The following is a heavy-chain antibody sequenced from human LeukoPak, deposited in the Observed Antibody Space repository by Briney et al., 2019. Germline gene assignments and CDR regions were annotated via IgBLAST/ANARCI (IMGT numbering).Heavy chain of an antibody. CDR3: TRGSIAYYYMDV. J-gene: IGHJ6*03. CDR1: GGSIGDYY. CDR2: IYTSGSS. D-gene: IGHD3-22*01. V-gene: IGHV4-4*07. Sequence: SETLSLTCTVSGGSIGDYYWSWIRQPAGKGLEWIGRIYTSGSSNYNPSLKSRVTMSVDTSKNQFSLKLSSVTAADTAVYYCTRGSIAYYYMDVWGKGTTVTISS.